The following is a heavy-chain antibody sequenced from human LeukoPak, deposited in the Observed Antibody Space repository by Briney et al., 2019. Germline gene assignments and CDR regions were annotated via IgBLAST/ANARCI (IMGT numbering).Heavy chain of an antibody. CDR2: IYYSGST. CDR1: GGSISSYY. CDR3: ARFMATRVKGYSDY. D-gene: IGHD5-12*01. J-gene: IGHJ4*02. Sequence: SETLSLTCTVSGGSISSYYWSWIRQPPGKGLEWIGYIYYSGSTNYNPSLKSRVTISVDTSKNQFSLKLSSVTAADTAVYYCARFMATRVKGYSDYWGQETLVTVSS. V-gene: IGHV4-59*01.